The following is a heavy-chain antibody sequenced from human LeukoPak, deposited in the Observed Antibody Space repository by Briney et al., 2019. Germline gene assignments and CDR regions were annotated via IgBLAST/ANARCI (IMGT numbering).Heavy chain of an antibody. CDR3: ARDTGDGFEY. CDR2: IYYSGST. V-gene: IGHV4-59*01. Sequence: NPSETLSLTCTVSGGSISTYYWSWIRQPPGKGLEWIGYIYYSGSTKYNPSLKSRVTISVDTSKNQFSLNLTSMTAADTAIYYCARDTGDGFEYWGQGTLVSVSS. J-gene: IGHJ4*02. D-gene: IGHD7-27*01. CDR1: GGSISTYY.